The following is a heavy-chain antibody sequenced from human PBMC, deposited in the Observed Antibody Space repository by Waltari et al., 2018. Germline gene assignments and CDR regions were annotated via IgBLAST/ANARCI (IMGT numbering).Heavy chain of an antibody. CDR3: ARDRPYSTVTTRAFDI. V-gene: IGHV1-69*12. J-gene: IGHJ3*02. D-gene: IGHD4-17*01. Sequence: QVQLVQSGAEVKKPGSSVKVSCKASGGTFSSYAISWVRQAPGQGLELMGGIIPICGTANYAQKFQGRVTITADESTSTAYMELSSLRSEDTAVYYCARDRPYSTVTTRAFDIWGQGTMVTVSS. CDR2: IIPICGTA. CDR1: GGTFSSYA.